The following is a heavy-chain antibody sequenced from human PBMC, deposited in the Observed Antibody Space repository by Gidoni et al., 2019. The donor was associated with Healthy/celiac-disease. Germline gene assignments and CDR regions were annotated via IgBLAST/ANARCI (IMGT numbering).Heavy chain of an antibody. CDR1: GGTFSSYA. D-gene: IGHD3-22*01. CDR2: IIPIFGIA. CDR3: AGTSSGYSFYYYYGMDV. Sequence: QVQLVQSGAEVKKPGSSVKVSCKASGGTFSSYAISWVRQAPGQGLEWMGGIIPIFGIANYAQKFQGRVTITADKSTSTAYMELSSLRSEDTAVYYCAGTSSGYSFYYYYGMDVWGQGTTVTVSS. V-gene: IGHV1-69*17. J-gene: IGHJ6*02.